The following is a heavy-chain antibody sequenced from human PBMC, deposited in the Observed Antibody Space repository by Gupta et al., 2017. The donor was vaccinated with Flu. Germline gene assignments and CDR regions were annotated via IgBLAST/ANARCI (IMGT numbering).Heavy chain of an antibody. Sequence: QLQLQESGPGLVKPSETLSLTCTVSGGSISSGSYYWGWIRQPPGKGLEWIGSLYYSGSTYYNPSLKSRVTISVDTSKDQFSLKLSSVTAADTAVYYCARMSGYSYAGYFDLWGRGTLVTGSS. CDR3: ARMSGYSYAGYFDL. V-gene: IGHV4-39*01. CDR2: LYYSGST. CDR1: GGSISSGSYY. J-gene: IGHJ2*01. D-gene: IGHD5-18*01.